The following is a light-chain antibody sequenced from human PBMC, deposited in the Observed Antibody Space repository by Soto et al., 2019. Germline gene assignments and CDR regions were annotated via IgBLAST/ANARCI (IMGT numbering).Light chain of an antibody. CDR2: EVN. Sequence: QSALTQPASVSGSPGQSITITCTGTGGYIYVSWYQQHPGKAPKLMIYEVNTRPSGVSNRFSGSKSGNTASLTISGLQAEDEADYFCSTYTSTNTRFGGGTKLTVL. CDR3: STYTSTNTR. CDR1: GGYIY. J-gene: IGLJ2*01. V-gene: IGLV2-14*01.